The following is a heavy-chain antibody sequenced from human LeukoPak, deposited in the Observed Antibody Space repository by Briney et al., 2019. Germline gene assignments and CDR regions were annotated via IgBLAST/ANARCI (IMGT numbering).Heavy chain of an antibody. D-gene: IGHD4-17*01. CDR1: GFTFSSYD. Sequence: GGSLRLSCAASGFTFSSYDMAWVRQAPGKGLEWVALIWYDGSDQYYADSVKGRFTVSRDSSTNTLYLQMNSLRAEDTAVYYCARGATTVSTFPLDVWGQGTTVTVSS. J-gene: IGHJ6*02. V-gene: IGHV3-33*01. CDR2: IWYDGSDQ. CDR3: ARGATTVSTFPLDV.